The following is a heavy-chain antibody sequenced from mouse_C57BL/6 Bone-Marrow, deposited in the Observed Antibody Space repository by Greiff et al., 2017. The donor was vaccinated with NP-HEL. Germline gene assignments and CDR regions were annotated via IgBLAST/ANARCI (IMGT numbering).Heavy chain of an antibody. CDR3: ARVGIWYFDV. Sequence: VQLKESGGGLVKPGGSLKLSCAASGFTFSSYAMSWVRQTPEKRLAWVATISDGGSYTYYPDNVKGRFTISRDNAKNNLYLQMSHLKSEDTAMYYCARVGIWYFDVWGTGTTVTVSS. V-gene: IGHV5-4*01. CDR2: ISDGGSYT. J-gene: IGHJ1*03. CDR1: GFTFSSYA.